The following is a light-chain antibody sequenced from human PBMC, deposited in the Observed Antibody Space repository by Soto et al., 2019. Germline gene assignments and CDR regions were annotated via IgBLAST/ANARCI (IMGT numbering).Light chain of an antibody. Sequence: EVVLTQSPGTLSLSPGERATLSCRASQSVGSSYLAWYQQKPGQAPRLLIYGASITATGIPDRFSGSGSGTDFTLTISRLDPEDFAVYYCQQYGSSATFGQGTKLEIK. CDR2: GAS. J-gene: IGKJ2*01. CDR3: QQYGSSAT. CDR1: QSVGSSY. V-gene: IGKV3-20*01.